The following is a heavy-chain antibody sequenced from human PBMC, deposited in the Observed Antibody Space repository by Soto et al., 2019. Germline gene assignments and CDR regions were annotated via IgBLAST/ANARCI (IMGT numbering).Heavy chain of an antibody. J-gene: IGHJ4*02. V-gene: IGHV1-46*01. CDR2: INCGGGGT. Sequence: QVQLVQSGAEVKKPGASVRVSCKASGYTFTNYYMHWVRQAPGQGLEWVGIINCGGGGTNYAQKFQGTVIMNRDTSTNTVYMDFSSLRSEDPAVYYCVREFAGGYFDYLGQGILVTVST. CDR1: GYTFTNYY. CDR3: VREFAGGYFDY.